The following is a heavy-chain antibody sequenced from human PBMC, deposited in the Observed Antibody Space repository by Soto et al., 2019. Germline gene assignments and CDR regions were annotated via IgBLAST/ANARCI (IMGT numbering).Heavy chain of an antibody. Sequence: ASVKVSCKASGYTFTGYYMHWVRQAPGQGLEWMGWINPNSGGTNYAQKFQGRVTMTRDTSISTAYMELSRLRSDDTAVYYCARDRDYDILTGYYDYWGQGTLVTVSS. J-gene: IGHJ4*02. CDR3: ARDRDYDILTGYYDY. CDR2: INPNSGGT. CDR1: GYTFTGYY. D-gene: IGHD3-9*01. V-gene: IGHV1-2*02.